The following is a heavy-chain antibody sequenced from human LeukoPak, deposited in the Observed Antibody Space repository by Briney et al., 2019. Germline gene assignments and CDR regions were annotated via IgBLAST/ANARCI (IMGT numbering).Heavy chain of an antibody. CDR2: IIPIFGTA. Sequence: ASVKVSCKASGGTFSSYAISWVRQAPGQGLEWMGGIIPIFGTANYAQKFQGRVTITADESTSTAYMELSSLRPEDTAVYYCARVARADDWLSAFDIWGLGTIVTVSS. J-gene: IGHJ3*02. CDR1: GGTFSSYA. D-gene: IGHD3-9*01. V-gene: IGHV1-69*13. CDR3: ARVARADDWLSAFDI.